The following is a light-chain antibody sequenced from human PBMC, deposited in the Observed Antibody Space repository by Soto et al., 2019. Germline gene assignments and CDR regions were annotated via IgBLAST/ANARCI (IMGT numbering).Light chain of an antibody. J-gene: IGKJ1*01. V-gene: IGKV3-20*01. Sequence: EIVLTQSPATLSLCPGERATLSCRASQSVSSYLAWYQQKPGQAPRLLIYGASSRATGIPDRFSGSGSGTDFTLTISRLEPEDFAVYYCQQYGSSPVTFGQGTKVDIK. CDR2: GAS. CDR1: QSVSSY. CDR3: QQYGSSPVT.